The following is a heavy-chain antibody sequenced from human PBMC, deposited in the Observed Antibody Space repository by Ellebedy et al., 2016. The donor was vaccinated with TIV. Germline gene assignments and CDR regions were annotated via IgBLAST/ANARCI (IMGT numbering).Heavy chain of an antibody. CDR3: ARDLTTFGLLIRTLDY. J-gene: IGHJ4*02. D-gene: IGHD3-3*01. V-gene: IGHV1-2*02. CDR1: GYSFIGYY. Sequence: ASVKVSXXASGYSFIGYYMHWVRQAPGQGLEWMGWINPNGGSSNYAQKFQGRVIMTRDTSISTAYMELSSLKSDDTAVYYCARDLTTFGLLIRTLDYWGQGTLVTVSS. CDR2: INPNGGSS.